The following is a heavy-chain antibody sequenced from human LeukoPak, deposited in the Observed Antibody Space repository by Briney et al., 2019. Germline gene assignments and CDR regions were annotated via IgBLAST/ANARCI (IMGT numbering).Heavy chain of an antibody. CDR3: ARGPQYCSDGSCYSYAFDI. Sequence: SETVSLTCTVSGGSISTSYWSWIRQPPGKGLEWIGYIYYSGSTNYNPSLKSRVTISVDTSKNQFSLKLSSVTAADTAVYYCARGPQYCSDGSCYSYAFDIWGQGTMVTVSS. CDR2: IYYSGST. J-gene: IGHJ3*02. CDR1: GGSISTSY. V-gene: IGHV4-59*01. D-gene: IGHD2-15*01.